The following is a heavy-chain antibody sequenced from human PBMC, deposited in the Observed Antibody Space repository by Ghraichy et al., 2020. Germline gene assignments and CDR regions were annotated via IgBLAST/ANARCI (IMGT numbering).Heavy chain of an antibody. CDR2: IYSSRTS. J-gene: IGHJ4*02. V-gene: IGHV4-31*03. CDR1: GVSITSGGYY. D-gene: IGHD1-1*01. CDR3: ARLQDGVVQFDY. Sequence: SETLSLTCTVSGVSITSGGYYWGWIRQHPGEGLEWIGYIYSSRTSYYNPSLKSRVAISVDTSQNQFSLTVTSVTAADTAVYYCARLQDGVVQFDYWGQGILVTVSS.